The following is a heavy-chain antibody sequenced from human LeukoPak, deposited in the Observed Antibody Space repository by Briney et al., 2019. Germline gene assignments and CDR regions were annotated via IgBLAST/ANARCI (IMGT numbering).Heavy chain of an antibody. J-gene: IGHJ6*02. Sequence: GGSLRLSCAASGSTFSSYSMNWVRQAPGKGLEWVSSISSSSSYIYYADSVKGRFTISRDNAKNSLYLQMNSLRAEDTAVYYCARAPVDCSGGSCYSDAYYYYGMDVWGQGTTVTVSS. D-gene: IGHD2-15*01. CDR1: GSTFSSYS. CDR2: ISSSSSYI. V-gene: IGHV3-21*01. CDR3: ARAPVDCSGGSCYSDAYYYYGMDV.